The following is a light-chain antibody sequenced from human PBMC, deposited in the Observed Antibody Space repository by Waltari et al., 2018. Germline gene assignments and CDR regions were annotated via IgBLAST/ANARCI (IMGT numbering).Light chain of an antibody. CDR1: SPNVGGNT. V-gene: IGLV1-44*01. J-gene: IGLJ2*01. Sequence: QSVVTQPPSASGTPGQRVTVSCPGSSPNVGGNTVNRYRQVTGTAPTPLIYSNYLRPSGVPDRFSGSKSGTSASLAISGRQSEDGSDYYGAAWDDNLNAVLFGGGTKLTVL. CDR2: SNY. CDR3: AAWDDNLNAVL.